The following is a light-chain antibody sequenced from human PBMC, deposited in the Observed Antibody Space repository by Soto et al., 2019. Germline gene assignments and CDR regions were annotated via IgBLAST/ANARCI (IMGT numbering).Light chain of an antibody. Sequence: DTQMTQSPSSLAASVGDRLSITCRASQNVRSYVNWYQQQPGKAPNLIIYETSTLESGVPSRFSGDGYGTDFTLSISSLQPEDFAIYYCQQTFSTPRTFGQGTKVEI. CDR3: QQTFSTPRT. J-gene: IGKJ1*01. CDR2: ETS. CDR1: QNVRSY. V-gene: IGKV1-39*01.